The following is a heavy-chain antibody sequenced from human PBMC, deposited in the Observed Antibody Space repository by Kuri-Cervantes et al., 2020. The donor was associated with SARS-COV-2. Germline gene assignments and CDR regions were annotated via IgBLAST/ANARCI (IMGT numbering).Heavy chain of an antibody. Sequence: GGSLRLSCAASGFTFSSYAMHWVRQAPGKGLEWVAVISYDGSNKYYADSVKGRFAISRDNSKNTLYLQMNSLRAEDTAAYYCARDQDDYSNYHAFDIWGQGTMVTVSS. CDR2: ISYDGSNK. D-gene: IGHD4-11*01. CDR3: ARDQDDYSNYHAFDI. V-gene: IGHV3-30*09. CDR1: GFTFSSYA. J-gene: IGHJ3*02.